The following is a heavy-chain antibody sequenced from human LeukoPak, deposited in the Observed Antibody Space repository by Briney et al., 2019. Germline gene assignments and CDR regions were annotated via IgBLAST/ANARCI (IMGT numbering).Heavy chain of an antibody. CDR2: INHSGST. J-gene: IGHJ4*02. V-gene: IGHV4-34*03. CDR3: AVEMATIYYFDY. D-gene: IGHD5-24*01. CDR1: GGSFSGYY. Sequence: SETLSLTCAVYGGSFSGYYWSWIRQPPGKGLEWIGEINHSGSTNYNPSLKSRVTISVDTSKNQFSLKLSSVTAADTAVYYCAVEMATIYYFDYWGQGTLVTVSS.